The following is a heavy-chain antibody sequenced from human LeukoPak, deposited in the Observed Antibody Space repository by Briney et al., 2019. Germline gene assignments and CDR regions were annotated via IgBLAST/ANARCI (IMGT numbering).Heavy chain of an antibody. CDR2: ISSSSSYI. CDR1: GFTFSSYS. J-gene: IGHJ4*02. Sequence: GGSLRLSCAASGFTFSSYSMNWVRQAPGKGLEWVSSISSSSSYIYYADSVKGRFTISRDNAKNSLYLQMNSLRAEDTAVYYCATDSVVPAAYSNNDYWGQGTLVTVSS. D-gene: IGHD2-2*01. CDR3: ATDSVVPAAYSNNDY. V-gene: IGHV3-21*01.